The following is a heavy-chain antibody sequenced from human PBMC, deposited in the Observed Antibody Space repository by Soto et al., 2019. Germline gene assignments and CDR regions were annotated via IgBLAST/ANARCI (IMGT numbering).Heavy chain of an antibody. V-gene: IGHV4-59*01. J-gene: IGHJ4*02. CDR2: ISDGGST. CDR1: GASIYTYY. CDR3: VGARYGRVGATYSES. D-gene: IGHD1-26*01. Sequence: SETLSLTCNVSGASIYTYYWNWFRQSPGKGLEWIGYISDGGSTNYNPSLESRVTVTVETSKKQFSLKLSSVTAADTAVYYCVGARYGRVGATYSESWGQGALVTLSS.